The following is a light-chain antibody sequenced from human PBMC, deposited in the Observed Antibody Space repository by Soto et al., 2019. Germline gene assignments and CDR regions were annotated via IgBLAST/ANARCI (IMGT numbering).Light chain of an antibody. J-gene: IGKJ4*01. CDR2: GAS. Sequence: EIVLTQSPATLSLSPGERATLSCRASQIVSSNYLAWYQQKPGQAPRLLIYGASSRATGIPDRFSGSGSGTAFTLTISRLEPEDFAVYYCQQYYASLTFGGGTKVDIK. CDR3: QQYYASLT. CDR1: QIVSSNY. V-gene: IGKV3-20*01.